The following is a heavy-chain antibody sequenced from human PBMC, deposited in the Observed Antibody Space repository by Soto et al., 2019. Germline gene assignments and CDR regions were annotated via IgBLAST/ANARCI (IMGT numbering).Heavy chain of an antibody. CDR1: GYTFTTYY. V-gene: IGHV1-18*01. J-gene: IGHJ6*02. CDR3: AADLGYCSGGICSWLYYYYYYGMDV. D-gene: IGHD2-15*01. Sequence: ASVKVACKASGYTFTTYYISWVRQAPGQGLEWMGRISTYNGNTNYPQSLQGRLTMTTDTSTTTAYMELRSLRSDDTAVYYCAADLGYCSGGICSWLYYYYYYGMDVWGQGTTVTVSS. CDR2: ISTYNGNT.